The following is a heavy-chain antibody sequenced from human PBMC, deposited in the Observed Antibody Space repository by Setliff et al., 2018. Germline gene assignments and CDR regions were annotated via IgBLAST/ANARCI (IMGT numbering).Heavy chain of an antibody. CDR1: GFTFSNAW. D-gene: IGHD3-3*01. Sequence: PGESLKISCAASGFTFSNAWMSWVRQAPGKGLEWVALISATGGATYYADSVKGRFTIFRDNSKNSLYLQMNDLRAEDTAVYYCAKDLASWSPDRWGLGTLVTVSS. CDR2: ISATGGAT. V-gene: IGHV3-23*01. J-gene: IGHJ4*02. CDR3: AKDLASWSPDR.